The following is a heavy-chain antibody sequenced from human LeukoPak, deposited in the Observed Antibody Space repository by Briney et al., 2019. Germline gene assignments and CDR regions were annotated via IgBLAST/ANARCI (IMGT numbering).Heavy chain of an antibody. Sequence: SETLSLTCTVSGGSISSYYWSWIRQPAGKGLEWIGRIYTSGSTNYNPSLKSRVTMSVDTSKNQFSLKLSSVTAADTAVYYCARELIYGSGSYADYWGQGTLVTVSS. CDR2: IYTSGST. CDR1: GGSISSYY. D-gene: IGHD3-10*01. CDR3: ARELIYGSGSYADY. J-gene: IGHJ4*02. V-gene: IGHV4-4*07.